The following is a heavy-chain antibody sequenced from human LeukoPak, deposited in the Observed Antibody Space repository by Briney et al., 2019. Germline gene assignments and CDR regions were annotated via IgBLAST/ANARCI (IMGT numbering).Heavy chain of an antibody. V-gene: IGHV4-59*01. D-gene: IGHD5-12*01. CDR3: ARQKGGYEPFDY. J-gene: IGHJ4*02. Sequence: SETLSLTCTVSGDSISTYYWSWIRQPPGKGLDWIGYIYYTGSTYYNPSLKSRVTISVDTSKNQFSLNLRSVTAADTAVYYCARQKGGYEPFDYWGQGTLVTVSS. CDR2: IYYTGST. CDR1: GDSISTYY.